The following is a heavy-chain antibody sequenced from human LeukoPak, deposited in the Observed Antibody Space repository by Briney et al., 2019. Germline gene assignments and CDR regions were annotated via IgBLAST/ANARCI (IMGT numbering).Heavy chain of an antibody. CDR2: IQGKTDGEKA. J-gene: IGHJ4*02. CDR1: GFTFRDAW. V-gene: IGHV3-15*01. Sequence: PGGSLRLSCAVSGFTFRDAWMSWVREAPGKGLEWVGRIQGKTDGEKADYAARAKGRFTGSRDEPKDTVYLHLTSLKTEDTGVYYCARDEGSGTTDFDFWGQGTLVTVSS. CDR3: ARDEGSGTTDFDF. D-gene: IGHD1-1*01.